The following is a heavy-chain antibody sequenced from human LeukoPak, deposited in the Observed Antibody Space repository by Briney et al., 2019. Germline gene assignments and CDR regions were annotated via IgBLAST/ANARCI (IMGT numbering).Heavy chain of an antibody. V-gene: IGHV4-59*01. CDR2: IYYGGST. Sequence: PSETLSLTCTVSGGSISSYYWSWIRQPPGKGLEWIGYIYYGGSTNYNPSLKSRVTISVDTSKNQFSLKLSSVTAADTAVYYCARAGSSGWIFDYWGQGTLVTVSS. J-gene: IGHJ4*02. D-gene: IGHD6-19*01. CDR1: GGSISSYY. CDR3: ARAGSSGWIFDY.